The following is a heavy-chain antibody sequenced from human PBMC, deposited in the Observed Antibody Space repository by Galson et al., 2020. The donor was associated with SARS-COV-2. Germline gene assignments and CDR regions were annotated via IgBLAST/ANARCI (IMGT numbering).Heavy chain of an antibody. Sequence: SETLSLTCTVSGGSISSGGYYWSWIRQHPGKGLEWIGYIYYSGSTYYNPSLKSRVTISVDTSKNQFSLKLSSVTAADTAVYYCAREAGRTGTLYRFDPWGQGTLVTVSS. J-gene: IGHJ5*02. D-gene: IGHD1-1*01. V-gene: IGHV4-31*03. CDR2: IYYSGST. CDR3: AREAGRTGTLYRFDP. CDR1: GGSISSGGYY.